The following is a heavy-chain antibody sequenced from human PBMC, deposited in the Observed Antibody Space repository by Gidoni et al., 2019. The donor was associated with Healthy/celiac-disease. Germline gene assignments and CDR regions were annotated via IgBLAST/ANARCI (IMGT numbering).Heavy chain of an antibody. Sequence: QVQLVESGGGVVQPGRSLRLSCAASGFTFSSYAMHWVRQAPGKGLEGVAVISYDGSNKYYEDSVKGRFTISRDNSKNTLYLQMNSLRAEDTAVYYCAREPAVAGPVNWGQGTLVTVSS. CDR2: ISYDGSNK. CDR1: GFTFSSYA. CDR3: AREPAVAGPVN. J-gene: IGHJ4*02. D-gene: IGHD6-19*01. V-gene: IGHV3-30-3*01.